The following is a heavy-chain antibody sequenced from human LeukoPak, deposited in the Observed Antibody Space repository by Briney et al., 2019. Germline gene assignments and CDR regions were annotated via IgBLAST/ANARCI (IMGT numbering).Heavy chain of an antibody. J-gene: IGHJ3*02. D-gene: IGHD3-22*01. V-gene: IGHV3-30*18. CDR3: AKDLVDSSGYYSDAFDI. Sequence: GRSLRLSCAASGFTFSSYGMHWVRQAPGKGLEWVAVISYDGSNKYYADSVKGRFTISRDNSKNTLYLQMNSLRAGDTAVYYCAKDLVDSSGYYSDAFDIWGQGTMVTVSS. CDR1: GFTFSSYG. CDR2: ISYDGSNK.